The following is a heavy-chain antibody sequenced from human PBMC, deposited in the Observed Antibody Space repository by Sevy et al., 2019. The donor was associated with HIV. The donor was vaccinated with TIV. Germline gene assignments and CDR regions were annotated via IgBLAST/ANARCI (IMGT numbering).Heavy chain of an antibody. CDR3: VSLCLSDRCGWSYFDY. J-gene: IGHJ4*02. D-gene: IGHD6-19*01. Sequence: GGSLRLSCAISGFTVNDKYIIWVRQAPGKGLEWVSVIFSSGSTYYADSEKGRFTISRDNSKNTVDLQMTSVRAEDTAVYYCVSLCLSDRCGWSYFDYWGQGTLVTVSS. CDR2: IFSSGST. CDR1: GFTVNDKY. V-gene: IGHV3-66*02.